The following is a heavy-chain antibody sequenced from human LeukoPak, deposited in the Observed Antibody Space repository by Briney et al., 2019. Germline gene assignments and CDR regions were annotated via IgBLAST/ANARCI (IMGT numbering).Heavy chain of an antibody. Sequence: GGSLRLSCAASGLTVRNNFMGWVRQAPGKGLEWVSVIYSGGSTNYADSVKGRFTISRDNSKNTLYLQMNSLRAEDTAVYYCARQYDSSGYYFDYWGQGTLVTVSS. D-gene: IGHD3-22*01. CDR2: IYSGGST. CDR3: ARQYDSSGYYFDY. V-gene: IGHV3-53*01. CDR1: GLTVRNNF. J-gene: IGHJ4*02.